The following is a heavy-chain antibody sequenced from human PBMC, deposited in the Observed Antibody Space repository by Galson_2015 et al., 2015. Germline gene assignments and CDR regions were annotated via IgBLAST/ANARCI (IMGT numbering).Heavy chain of an antibody. CDR2: IYHSGST. V-gene: IGHV4-59*01. Sequence: ETLSLTCSVSGGSIRNYYWSWVRQPPGKGLEWIGYIYHSGSTNYNPSLMSRVTLSVDTSKNQFSLMLNSVTAADTAMYYCARAGIGGSFDYWGQGTLVTVSS. J-gene: IGHJ4*02. CDR3: ARAGIGGSFDY. D-gene: IGHD2-15*01. CDR1: GGSIRNYY.